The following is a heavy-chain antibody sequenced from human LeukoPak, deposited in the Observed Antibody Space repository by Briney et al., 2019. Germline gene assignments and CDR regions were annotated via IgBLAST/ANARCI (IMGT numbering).Heavy chain of an antibody. CDR2: IYYSGST. CDR1: GGSISSYY. V-gene: IGHV4-59*08. Sequence: SETLSLTCTVSGGSISSYYWSWIRQPPGKGLEWIGYIYYSGSTNYNPSLKSRVTISVDTSKNQFSLKLSSVTAADTAVYYCARHPSSSWSLPFEYWGQGTLVTVSS. D-gene: IGHD6-13*01. CDR3: ARHPSSSWSLPFEY. J-gene: IGHJ4*02.